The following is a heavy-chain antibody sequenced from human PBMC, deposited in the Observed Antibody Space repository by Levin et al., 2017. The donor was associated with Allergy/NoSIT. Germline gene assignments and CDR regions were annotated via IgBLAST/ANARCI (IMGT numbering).Heavy chain of an antibody. V-gene: IGHV3-74*01. J-gene: IGHJ4*02. D-gene: IGHD1-1*01. CDR1: GFTFSTYS. CDR3: ARTGTGTPEI. CDR2: IKGDGSST. Sequence: PGGSLRLSCAASGFTFSTYSMNWVRQSPGKGLVWVSRIKGDGSSTSYADSVKGRFTISRDNAKNTLYLQMNSLRAEDTAVYYCARTGTGTPEIWGQGTLVTVSS.